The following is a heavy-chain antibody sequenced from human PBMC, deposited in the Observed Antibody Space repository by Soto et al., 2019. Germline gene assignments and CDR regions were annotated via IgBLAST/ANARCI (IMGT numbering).Heavy chain of an antibody. Sequence: QLQLQESGPGLVQPSETLSLTCTVSAVSISSQDYFWGWIRQPPGKGLEWIGMISYSGSTYYSPSLKSRVTISAETSKSQLSLRLSSVTAADTAVFHCMNYNIGWKYWGQGTVVTGSS. CDR3: MNYNIGWKY. CDR1: AVSISSQDYF. CDR2: ISYSGST. D-gene: IGHD6-19*01. J-gene: IGHJ4*02. V-gene: IGHV4-39*01.